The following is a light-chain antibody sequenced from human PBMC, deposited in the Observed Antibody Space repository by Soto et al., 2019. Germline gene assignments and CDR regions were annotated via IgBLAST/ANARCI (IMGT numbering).Light chain of an antibody. J-gene: IGKJ2*01. V-gene: IGKV3-15*01. CDR3: QQCNDWPHT. CDR1: QSVSSS. CDR2: CAS. Sequence: EIVMTQSPATLSLSPGERATLSCRASQSVSSSLAWYQQKPGQAPRLLIYCASTRTTGIPARFSGRGSGTEFTLTISSLQSEDCAVYYCQQCNDWPHTFGQGTKLEIK.